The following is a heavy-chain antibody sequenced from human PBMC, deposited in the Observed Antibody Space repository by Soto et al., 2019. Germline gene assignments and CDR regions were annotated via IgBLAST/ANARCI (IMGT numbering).Heavy chain of an antibody. Sequence: GGSLRLSCAASGFPFSSYALNWVRQAPGKGLEWVSTISGGGGSTDYADSVKGRFTISRDNSKKTLHLRMDSLRADDTAVYYCAKGSRIRGVNYFDFWGQGTLVTVSS. CDR2: ISGGGGST. CDR1: GFPFSSYA. D-gene: IGHD3-10*01. CDR3: AKGSRIRGVNYFDF. J-gene: IGHJ4*02. V-gene: IGHV3-23*01.